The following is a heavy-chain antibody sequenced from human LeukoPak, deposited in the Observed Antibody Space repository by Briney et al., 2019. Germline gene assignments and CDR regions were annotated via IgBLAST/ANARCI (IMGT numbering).Heavy chain of an antibody. D-gene: IGHD1-1*01. CDR3: AGDSDVEPRNGFDI. Sequence: GGSLRLSCAASAFSFSTCAMHWVRQPPGQGLEWVSTISSNGGMRFYSHSVKGRFSISRYNSKSILYLQMSSLRGADTAVYYCAGDSDVEPRNGFDIWGQGTMATVSS. V-gene: IGHV3-23*01. J-gene: IGHJ3*02. CDR2: ISSNGGMR. CDR1: AFSFSTCA.